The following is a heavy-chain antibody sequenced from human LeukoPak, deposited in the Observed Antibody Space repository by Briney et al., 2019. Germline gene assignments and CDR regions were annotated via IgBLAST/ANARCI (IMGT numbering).Heavy chain of an antibody. CDR2: ISGSGGST. CDR3: AGDPVVVYRELG. J-gene: IGHJ4*02. CDR1: GFTFSSYA. D-gene: IGHD2-2*01. V-gene: IGHV3-23*01. Sequence: GGSLRLSCAASGFTFSSYAMSWVRQAPGKGLEWVSAISGSGGSTYYADSVKGRFTISRDNSKNTLYLQMDSLRAEDTAVYYCAGDPVVVYRELGWGQGTLVTVSS.